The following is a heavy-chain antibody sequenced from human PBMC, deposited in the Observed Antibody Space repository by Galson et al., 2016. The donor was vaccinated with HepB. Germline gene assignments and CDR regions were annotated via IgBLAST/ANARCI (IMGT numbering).Heavy chain of an antibody. CDR2: IWHAGNT. Sequence: LSLTCTVSGGSISSYYWNWIRQPPGKGLEWIGSIWHAGNTFYNPSLRSRVSLSVDTSKNQFSLKLSSVTAADTAVYYCARGDDILTGTYYFDYWGQGTLVTVSS. CDR1: GGSISSYY. CDR3: ARGDDILTGTYYFDY. J-gene: IGHJ4*02. D-gene: IGHD3-9*01. V-gene: IGHV4-4*09.